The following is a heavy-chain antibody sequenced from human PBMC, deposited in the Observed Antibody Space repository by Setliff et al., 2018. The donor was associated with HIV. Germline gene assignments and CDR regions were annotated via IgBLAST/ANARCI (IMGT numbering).Heavy chain of an antibody. CDR1: GYTFTSYA. CDR2: INAGNGNT. CDR3: ARNFIGYYYMDV. V-gene: IGHV1-3*01. J-gene: IGHJ6*03. Sequence: ASVKVSCKASGYTFTSYAMHWVRQAPGQRLEWMGWINAGNGNTKYSQKFQGRVTITRDTSASTAYMELSSLRFDDTAVYYCARNFIGYYYMDVWGKGTTVTVSS.